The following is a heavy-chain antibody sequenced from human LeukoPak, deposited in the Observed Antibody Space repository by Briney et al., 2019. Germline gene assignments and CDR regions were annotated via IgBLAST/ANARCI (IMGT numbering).Heavy chain of an antibody. V-gene: IGHV4-39*01. J-gene: IGHJ4*02. D-gene: IGHD1-26*01. CDR3: ARCEGGTMFDY. CDR2: ISYSGST. CDR1: DGSISRRTYY. Sequence: SETLSLTCTVSDGSISRRTYYGGWIRQPPGKGLEWIGSISYSGSTSYNPSLKSRVTISIDTSKNQFSLRLSSVTAADTAVYYCARCEGGTMFDYWGQGTLVAVSS.